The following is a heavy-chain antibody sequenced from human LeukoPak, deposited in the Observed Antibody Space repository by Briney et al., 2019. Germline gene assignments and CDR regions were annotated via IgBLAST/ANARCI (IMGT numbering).Heavy chain of an antibody. CDR1: GFSVSSNY. V-gene: IGHV3-53*01. J-gene: IGHJ4*02. CDR3: AREPNSGDYVDHFDS. Sequence: GGSLRLSCVASGFSVSSNYMSWVRQAPGKGLEWVSLLYSDGSTFYADSVKGRFTISRDNSKNTLYLQMNRLRAEDTAVYYCAREPNSGDYVDHFDSWGEGILVTVSS. D-gene: IGHD1-26*01. CDR2: LYSDGST.